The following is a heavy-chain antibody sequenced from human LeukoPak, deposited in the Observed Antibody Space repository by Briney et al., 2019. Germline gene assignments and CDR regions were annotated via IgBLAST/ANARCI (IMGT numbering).Heavy chain of an antibody. J-gene: IGHJ5*02. CDR3: ARAVVAATLPYWFDP. CDR2: IYYSGST. CDR1: GGSISSYY. Sequence: SETLSLTCTVSGGSISSYYWSWIRQPPGKGLEWIGYIYYSGSTNYSPSLKSRVTISVDTSKNQFSLKLSSVTAADTAVYYCARAVVAATLPYWFDPWGQGTLVTVSS. V-gene: IGHV4-59*01. D-gene: IGHD2-15*01.